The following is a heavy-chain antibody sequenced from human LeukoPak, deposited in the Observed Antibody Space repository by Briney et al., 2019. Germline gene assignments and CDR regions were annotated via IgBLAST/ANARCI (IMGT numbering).Heavy chain of an antibody. D-gene: IGHD1-7*01. Sequence: GGSLRLSCAASGFTFSDYAMHWVRQAPGKGLEWVAVISKDGSDKYYPGSVRGRFTISRDNTKNTIYLQMDSLRAEDTAIYYCARDYWWNYDYWGQGTLVTVSS. CDR1: GFTFSDYA. V-gene: IGHV3-30-3*01. CDR3: ARDYWWNYDY. J-gene: IGHJ4*02. CDR2: ISKDGSDK.